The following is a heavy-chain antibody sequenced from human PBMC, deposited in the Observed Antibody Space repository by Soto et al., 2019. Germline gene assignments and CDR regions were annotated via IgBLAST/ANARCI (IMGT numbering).Heavy chain of an antibody. CDR3: ARGDYHDSLGPFSDAFDI. V-gene: IGHV3-23*01. Sequence: PGGSLRLPCRGSGVTLSSYGNSWGRQAPGKGLGWVSAIGGSGGSTYYADSVKGRFTISRDNSKNTLYLQMNSLRAEDTAVYYCARGDYHDSLGPFSDAFDIWGPGTVVTVSS. J-gene: IGHJ3*02. CDR2: IGGSGGST. D-gene: IGHD3-22*01. CDR1: GVTLSSYG.